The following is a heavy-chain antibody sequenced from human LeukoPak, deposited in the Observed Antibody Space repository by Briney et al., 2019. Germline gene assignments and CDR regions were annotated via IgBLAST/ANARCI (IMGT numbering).Heavy chain of an antibody. CDR1: GYTFTGYY. Sequence: ASVKVSCKASGYTFTGYYMHWVRQAPGQGLEWMGWINPNSGGTNYAQKFQGRVTMTRDTSISTAYMELSRLRSDDTAVYYCAREGTIDKGTVGAFDIWGQGTMVTVSS. D-gene: IGHD4/OR15-4a*01. V-gene: IGHV1-2*02. CDR3: AREGTIDKGTVGAFDI. CDR2: INPNSGGT. J-gene: IGHJ3*02.